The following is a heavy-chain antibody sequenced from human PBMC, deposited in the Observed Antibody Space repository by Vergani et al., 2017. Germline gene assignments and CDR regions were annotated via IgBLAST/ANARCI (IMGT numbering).Heavy chain of an antibody. Sequence: QVQLVQSGAEVEKPGASVKVSCKASGYTFTSYALHWVRQAPGQRLEWMGWINAGNGNTKYSQKFQGRVTITRGTSASTAYMELSSLRSEDTAVYYCARTLWFGGRDYYYMDVWGKGTTVTVSS. J-gene: IGHJ6*03. CDR1: GYTFTSYA. D-gene: IGHD3-10*01. V-gene: IGHV1-3*01. CDR3: ARTLWFGGRDYYYMDV. CDR2: INAGNGNT.